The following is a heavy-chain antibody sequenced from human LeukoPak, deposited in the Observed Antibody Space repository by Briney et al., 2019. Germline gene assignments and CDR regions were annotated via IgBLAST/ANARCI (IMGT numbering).Heavy chain of an antibody. Sequence: GGSLRLSCAASGFTFSNYAMSWVRQAPGKGLEWVSAITGSGGNTYYADSVKGRFTISRDNSKNTVFLQMNSLRAEDTAVYYCAKWGDYDVLTGYYVPDYWGQGTLVTVSS. D-gene: IGHD3-9*01. J-gene: IGHJ4*02. CDR3: AKWGDYDVLTGYYVPDY. CDR2: ITGSGGNT. CDR1: GFTFSNYA. V-gene: IGHV3-23*01.